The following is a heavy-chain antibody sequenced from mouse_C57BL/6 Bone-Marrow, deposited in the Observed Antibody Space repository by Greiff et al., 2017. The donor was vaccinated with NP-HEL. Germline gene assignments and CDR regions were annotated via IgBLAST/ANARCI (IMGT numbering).Heavy chain of an antibody. CDR2: INSDGSAI. J-gene: IGHJ1*03. CDR3: MRYGNYWYFDV. CDR1: GFTFSGSW. Sequence: EVQLQESGGGLVQPGGSRGLSCEGSGFTFSGSWMSWVRQTPGKTLEWIGDINSDGSAINYAPSIKDRFTIFRDNDKSTLYLQMSNVRSEDTATYFCMRYGNYWYFDVWGTGTTVTVSS. V-gene: IGHV11-2*01. D-gene: IGHD2-1*01.